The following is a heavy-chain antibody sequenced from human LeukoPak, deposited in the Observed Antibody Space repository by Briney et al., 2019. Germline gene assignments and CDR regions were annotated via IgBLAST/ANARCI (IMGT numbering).Heavy chain of an antibody. D-gene: IGHD3-9*01. CDR2: IYYTGVT. Sequence: SETLSLTCAGSSGSMSSYYWSWIRQPPGKGLEWIGYIYYTGVTNYSPSLKRRLTISLDTAMKQFSLNLRSVTAADTAMYYCARGGTGYPPDYWGQGTLVTVSS. CDR3: ARGGTGYPPDY. V-gene: IGHV4-59*01. CDR1: SGSMSSYY. J-gene: IGHJ4*02.